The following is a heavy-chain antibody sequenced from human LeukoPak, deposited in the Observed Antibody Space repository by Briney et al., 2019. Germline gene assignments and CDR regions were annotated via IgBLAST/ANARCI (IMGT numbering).Heavy chain of an antibody. Sequence: GGSLRLSCAASGFTFSSYEMNWVRQAPGKGLEWVSYISSSGRTIYYADSVKGRFTISRENAKNSMYLQMNSLRAEDTAVYYCASRAAGTRGYDYWGQGTLVTVSS. CDR1: GFTFSSYE. D-gene: IGHD6-13*01. V-gene: IGHV3-48*03. CDR2: ISSSGRTI. J-gene: IGHJ4*02. CDR3: ASRAAGTRGYDY.